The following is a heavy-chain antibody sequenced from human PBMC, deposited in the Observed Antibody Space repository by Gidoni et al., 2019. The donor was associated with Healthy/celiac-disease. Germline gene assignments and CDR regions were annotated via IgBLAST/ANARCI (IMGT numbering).Heavy chain of an antibody. V-gene: IGHV1-69*01. D-gene: IGHD3-16*01. CDR2: IIPMFGTT. Sequence: QVQLVQSGAEVKKPGSSVKVSCKASGGPFSSYAISWVRQAPGQGLEWVGGIIPMFGTTNYAQKFQGRVTITADESTSTAYMELSSLRSEDTAVYYCARGAQVEVMARYFDYWGQGTLVTVSS. J-gene: IGHJ4*02. CDR1: GGPFSSYA. CDR3: ARGAQVEVMARYFDY.